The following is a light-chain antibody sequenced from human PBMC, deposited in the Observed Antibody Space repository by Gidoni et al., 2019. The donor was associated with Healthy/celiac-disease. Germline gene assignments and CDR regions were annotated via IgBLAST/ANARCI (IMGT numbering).Light chain of an antibody. CDR2: DAS. V-gene: IGKV1-33*01. CDR3: QQYDNLPLT. Sequence: IQMTQYPSSLSASVGDRVTIPCQASQDISNYLNWYQQKTGKAPKLLIYDASNLETGVPARFSGSGSGTDFTFTISSLQPEDIATYYCQQYDNLPLTFGGGTKVEIK. CDR1: QDISNY. J-gene: IGKJ4*01.